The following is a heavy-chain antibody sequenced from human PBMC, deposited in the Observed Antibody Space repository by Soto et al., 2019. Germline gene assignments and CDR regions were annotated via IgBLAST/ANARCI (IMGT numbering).Heavy chain of an antibody. CDR2: IGTAGDT. J-gene: IGHJ3*02. V-gene: IGHV3-13*01. CDR1: GFTFSSYD. CDR3: AGAEREYCSGGSCHADAFDI. Sequence: PGGSLRLSCAASGFTFSSYDMHWVRQATGKGLEWVSAIGTAGDTYYPGSVKGRFTISRENAKNSLYLQMNSLRAGDTAVYYCAGAEREYCSGGSCHADAFDIWGQGTMVTVS. D-gene: IGHD2-15*01.